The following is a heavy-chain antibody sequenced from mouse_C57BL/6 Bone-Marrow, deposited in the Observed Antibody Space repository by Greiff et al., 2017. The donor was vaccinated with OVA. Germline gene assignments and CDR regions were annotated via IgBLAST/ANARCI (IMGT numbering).Heavy chain of an antibody. CDR2: IDPSDSYT. CDR3: ARKGDY. Sequence: QVQLKQSGAELVMPGASVKLSCKASGYTFTSYWMHWVKQRPGQGLEWIGEIDPSDSYTNYNQKFKGKSTLTVDKSSSTAYMQLSSLTSEDSAVYYCARKGDYWGQGTSVTVSS. J-gene: IGHJ4*01. V-gene: IGHV1-69*01. CDR1: GYTFTSYW.